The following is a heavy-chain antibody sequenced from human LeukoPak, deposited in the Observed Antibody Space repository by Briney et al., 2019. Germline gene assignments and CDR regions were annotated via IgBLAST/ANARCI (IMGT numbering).Heavy chain of an antibody. J-gene: IGHJ6*04. V-gene: IGHV3-7*01. Sequence: GGSLRLSCVFSGFTFSNYRMKWVRQAPGEGLEWVASINEDGSGKYSMDSVKDRVTISRDNAKNSLDLQINSLTVEDTAIYYCVRDDGDVWGKGTTVTVSS. CDR1: GFTFSNYR. CDR3: VRDDGDV. CDR2: INEDGSGK.